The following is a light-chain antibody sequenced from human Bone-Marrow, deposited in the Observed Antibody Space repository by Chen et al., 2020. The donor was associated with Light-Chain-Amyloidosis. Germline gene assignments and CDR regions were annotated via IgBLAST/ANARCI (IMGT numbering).Light chain of an antibody. CDR3: QQYLSAPYT. V-gene: IGKV4-1*01. J-gene: IGKJ2*01. Sequence: DIVMTQSPDSLAVSLGERATIHCKSSQSVLYSSNNKNYLAWFQQKPGQPPKLLISWASTRESGVPDRFSGRASGTDFTLTISSLQAEDVAVYYCQQYLSAPYTFGQGTKLEIK. CDR1: QSVLYSSNNKNY. CDR2: WAS.